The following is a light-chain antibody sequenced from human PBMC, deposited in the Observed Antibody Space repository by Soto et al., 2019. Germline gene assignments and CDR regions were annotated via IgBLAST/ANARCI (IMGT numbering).Light chain of an antibody. Sequence: DIVLTQSPGTLSLSPGDTATLSCRATQTFTGNFLAWYQQKPGQAPRLLIYDASTRATGIPDRFSGSGSGTDFTLTISRLDPEDFAVYYCQQYGSSPQAFGQGTKVEI. CDR3: QQYGSSPQA. CDR1: QTFTGNF. V-gene: IGKV3-20*01. J-gene: IGKJ1*01. CDR2: DAS.